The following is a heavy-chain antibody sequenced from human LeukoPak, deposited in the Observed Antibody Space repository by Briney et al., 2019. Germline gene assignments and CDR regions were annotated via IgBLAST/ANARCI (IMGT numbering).Heavy chain of an antibody. CDR1: GFTFSSYW. J-gene: IGHJ6*02. Sequence: GGSLRLSCAASGFTFSSYWMSWVRQAPGKGLEWVANIKQDGSEKYYVDSVKGRFTISRDNAKNSLYLQMNSLRAEDTAVYYCAKTCGNGVCYTGMGYYYYGMDIWGQGTTVTVSS. D-gene: IGHD2-8*01. V-gene: IGHV3-7*03. CDR3: AKTCGNGVCYTGMGYYYYGMDI. CDR2: IKQDGSEK.